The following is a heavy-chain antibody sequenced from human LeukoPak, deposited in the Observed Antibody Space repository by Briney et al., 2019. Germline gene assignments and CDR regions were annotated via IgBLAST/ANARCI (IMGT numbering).Heavy chain of an antibody. CDR2: IHSDGSST. V-gene: IGHV3-74*01. J-gene: IGHJ6*03. CDR3: VRAVAYCSTTSCFHMDV. CDR1: RFTFSNYW. Sequence: GGSLRLSCAASRFTFSNYWMHWVRQAPGKGLMWVSRIHSDGSSTSYADSVKGRFTISRDNAKNTLYLQMNSLRAEDTAVYYCVRAVAYCSTTSCFHMDVWGKGTTVTVSS. D-gene: IGHD2-2*01.